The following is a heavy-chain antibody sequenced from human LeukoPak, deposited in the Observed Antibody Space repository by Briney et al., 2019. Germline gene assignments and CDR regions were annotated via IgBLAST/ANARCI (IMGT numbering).Heavy chain of an antibody. CDR1: GDSVSSNNAG. CDR3: ARSISGLGD. CDR2: TYYRSKWYN. V-gene: IGHV6-1*01. D-gene: IGHD3-16*01. J-gene: IGHJ4*02. Sequence: SQTLSLTCAIPGDSVSSNNAGWTWIRQSPSRGLEWLGRTYYRSKWYNDYAVSVKGRITISADTSKNQFSLQLNSVTPEGTAVYYCARSISGLGDWGQGTLVTVSS.